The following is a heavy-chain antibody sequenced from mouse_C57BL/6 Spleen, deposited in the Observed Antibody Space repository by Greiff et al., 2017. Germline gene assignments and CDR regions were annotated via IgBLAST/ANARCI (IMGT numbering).Heavy chain of an antibody. D-gene: IGHD3-2*02. CDR3: ALDSSGCSFAY. J-gene: IGHJ3*01. CDR1: GFNIKDYY. V-gene: IGHV14-2*01. Sequence: EVQVVESGAELVKPGASVKLSCTASGFNIKDYYMHWVKQRTEQGLEWIGRIDPEDGATKYAPKFQGKATITADTSSNTAYLQLSSLTSEDTAVYYCALDSSGCSFAYWGQGTLVTVSA. CDR2: IDPEDGAT.